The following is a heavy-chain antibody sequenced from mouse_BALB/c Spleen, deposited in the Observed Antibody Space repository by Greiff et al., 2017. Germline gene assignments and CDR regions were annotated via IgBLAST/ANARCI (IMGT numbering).Heavy chain of an antibody. J-gene: IGHJ3*01. V-gene: IGHV5-6-4*01. D-gene: IGHD3-3*01. CDR1: GFTFSSYT. CDR2: ISSGGSYT. CDR3: TRAGDGGTWFAY. Sequence: EVKLMESGGGLVKPGGSLKLSCAASGFTFSSYTMSWVRQTPEKRLEWVATISSGGSYTYYPDSVKGRFTISRDNAKNTLYLQMSSLKSEDTAMYYCTRAGDGGTWFAYWGQGTLVTVSA.